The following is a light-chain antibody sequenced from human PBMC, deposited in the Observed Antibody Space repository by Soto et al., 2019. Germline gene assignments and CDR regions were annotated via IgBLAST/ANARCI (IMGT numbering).Light chain of an antibody. Sequence: SVLSPPASVSGSPGQSITISCTGTSSDVGGYNYVSWYQQHPGKAPKLMIYEVSNRPSGVSNRFSGSKSGNTASLTISGLQAEDEADYYCSSYTSSSSFVFGTGTKVTVL. V-gene: IGLV2-14*01. CDR1: SSDVGGYNY. CDR2: EVS. CDR3: SSYTSSSSFV. J-gene: IGLJ1*01.